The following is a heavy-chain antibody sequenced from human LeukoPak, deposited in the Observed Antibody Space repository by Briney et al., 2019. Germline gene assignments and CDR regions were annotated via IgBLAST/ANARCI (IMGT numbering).Heavy chain of an antibody. D-gene: IGHD5-18*01. J-gene: IGHJ4*02. CDR2: INSDGSST. CDR3: ARVSVQLWSSSDY. Sequence: GRSLRLSCAASGFTFSSYWMHWVRQAPGKGLVWVSRINSDGSSTSYADSVKGRFTISRDNAKNTLYLQMNSLRAEDTAVYFCARVSVQLWSSSDYWGQGTLVTVSS. CDR1: GFTFSSYW. V-gene: IGHV3-74*01.